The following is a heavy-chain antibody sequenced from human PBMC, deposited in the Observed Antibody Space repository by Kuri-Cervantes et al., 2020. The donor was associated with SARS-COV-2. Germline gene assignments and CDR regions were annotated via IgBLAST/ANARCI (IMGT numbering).Heavy chain of an antibody. V-gene: IGHV5-10-1*01. CDR1: GYSFKNFW. CDR3: AREMSESTSGSWFDP. J-gene: IGHJ5*02. CDR2: IDPSDSYT. Sequence: GGSLRLSCQGSGYSFKNFWISWVRQMPGKGLGWMGRIDPSDSYTHYNPSFQGHVTISADKSISTAYLEWSSLRASDTAMYFCAREMSESTSGSWFDPWGQGTLVTVSS. D-gene: IGHD1-1*01.